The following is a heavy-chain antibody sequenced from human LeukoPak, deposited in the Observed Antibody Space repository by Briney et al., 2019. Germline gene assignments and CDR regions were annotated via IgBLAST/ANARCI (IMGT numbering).Heavy chain of an antibody. Sequence: PSGTLSLTCGVSGGSITSTNWWCWARQPPEQDLEWIGEVSLSGLTNYNPSLSSRVIMALDTSKNHLSLHLTSVTAADTAVYYCSRENGAFSPFGYWGQGYLVTVLS. CDR3: SRENGAFSPFGY. D-gene: IGHD2-8*01. CDR2: VSLSGLT. V-gene: IGHV4-4*02. CDR1: GGSITSTNW. J-gene: IGHJ4*02.